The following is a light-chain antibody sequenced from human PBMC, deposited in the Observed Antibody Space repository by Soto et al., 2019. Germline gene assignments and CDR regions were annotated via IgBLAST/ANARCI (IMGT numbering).Light chain of an antibody. J-gene: IGLJ2*01. V-gene: IGLV2-14*01. CDR3: GSYCLSYGSIESSATVV. CDR1: SSVVGGYNY. CDR2: EVT. Sequence: QSAVTQPASVSGSPGQSLAISCTGTSSVVGGYNYVSWYQQHPGKAPKLLIYEVTNRPSGVSNRFSGSKSGNTASLTISGLQAEDEADYHCGSYCLSYGSIESSATVVFGGGTKVTVL.